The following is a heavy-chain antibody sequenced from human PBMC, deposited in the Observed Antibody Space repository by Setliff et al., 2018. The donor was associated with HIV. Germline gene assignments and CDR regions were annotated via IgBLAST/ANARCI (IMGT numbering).Heavy chain of an antibody. D-gene: IGHD6-13*01. CDR3: ARDLFRWAAAGPNYFDS. CDR2: INTGNGNT. CDR1: GYTFSSHT. V-gene: IGHV1-3*04. Sequence: ASVKVSCKASGYTFSSHTIHWVRQAPGQGLEWMGWINTGNGNTKYSQKFQDRVTITRDTSANTGYMEVNSLRSDDTATYYCARDLFRWAAAGPNYFDSWGQGTLVTVSS. J-gene: IGHJ4*02.